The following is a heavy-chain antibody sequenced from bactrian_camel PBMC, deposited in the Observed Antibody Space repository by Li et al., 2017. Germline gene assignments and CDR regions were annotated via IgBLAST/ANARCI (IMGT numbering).Heavy chain of an antibody. J-gene: IGHJ4*01. CDR2: INSGGGKW. Sequence: VQLVESGGGLVQPGESLRLSCAASGFTFGSYYMNWVRQAPGKGLEWVSSINSGGGKWYYRYSVQGRFTISRDNAKNTLYLQMNALKTEDTAVYWCAAGGVALSGCYTGSWCSLHPSRWGQGTQVTVS. D-gene: IGHD3*01. CDR3: AAGGVALSGCYTGSWCSLHPSR. V-gene: IGHV3S40*01. CDR1: GFTFGSYY.